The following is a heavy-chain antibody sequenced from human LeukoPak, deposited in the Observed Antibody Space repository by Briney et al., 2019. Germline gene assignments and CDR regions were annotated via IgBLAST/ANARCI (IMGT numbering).Heavy chain of an antibody. J-gene: IGHJ4*02. V-gene: IGHV3-64*01. CDR3: AGGSSWYRGIDY. D-gene: IGHD6-13*01. CDR1: GFTFSSYA. Sequence: PGGSLRLSCAASGFTFSSYAMYWVRQAPGKGLEYDSAISTNGGSTYYANSVKGRFTISRDNSENTLYLQMGSLRAEDMGVYYCAGGSSWYRGIDYWGQGTLVTVSS. CDR2: ISTNGGST.